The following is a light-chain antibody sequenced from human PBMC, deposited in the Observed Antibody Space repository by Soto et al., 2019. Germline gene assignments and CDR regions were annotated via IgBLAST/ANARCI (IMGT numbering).Light chain of an antibody. V-gene: IGKV3-11*01. CDR1: QSVSSY. Sequence: EIVLTQSPATLSLSPGERAILSCRASQSVSSYLAWYQQKPGQAPRLLIYDASNRATDIPARFSGSGSGADFTLTISSLEPEDFAVYYCQQRRNWPLTFGVGTKVE. CDR2: DAS. CDR3: QQRRNWPLT. J-gene: IGKJ4*01.